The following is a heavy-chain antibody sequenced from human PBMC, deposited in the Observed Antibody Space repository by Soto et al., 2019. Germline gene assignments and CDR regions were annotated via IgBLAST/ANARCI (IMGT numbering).Heavy chain of an antibody. Sequence: VQLVESGGGVVQPGRSLRLSCAASGFTFSDYAMHWVRQAPGKGLEWVAVVSHDGRNTHYAESVKGRFTISRDSSKNTVSLVMTSLRAEDTAVYYCAKGGRQWLVTSDFNYWGQGALVTVSS. J-gene: IGHJ4*02. V-gene: IGHV3-30*18. CDR3: AKGGRQWLVTSDFNY. CDR2: VSHDGRNT. D-gene: IGHD6-19*01. CDR1: GFTFSDYA.